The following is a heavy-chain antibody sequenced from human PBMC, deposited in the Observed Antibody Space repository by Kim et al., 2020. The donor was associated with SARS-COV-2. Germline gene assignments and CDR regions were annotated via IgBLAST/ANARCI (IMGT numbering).Heavy chain of an antibody. CDR2: ISSSSSYT. CDR3: ARDTDYYESSGRNNYFDY. D-gene: IGHD3-22*01. CDR1: GFTFSDYY. J-gene: IGHJ4*02. Sequence: GGSLRLSCAASGFTFSDYYMSWIRQAPGKGLEWVSYISSSSSYTNYADSVKGRFTISRDNAKNSLYLQMNSLRAEDTAVYYCARDTDYYESSGRNNYFDYWGQGTLVTVSS. V-gene: IGHV3-11*06.